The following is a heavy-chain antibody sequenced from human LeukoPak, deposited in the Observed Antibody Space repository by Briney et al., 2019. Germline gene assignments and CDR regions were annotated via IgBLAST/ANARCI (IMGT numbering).Heavy chain of an antibody. D-gene: IGHD3-10*01. J-gene: IGHJ6*02. CDR3: ARDGGYYGSGSYYYYGMDV. Sequence: SETLSLTCTVSGGSISSYYWSWIRQPAGKGLEWIGRIYTSGSTNYNPSLKSRVTMSVDTSKNQFSLKLSSVTAADTAVFYCARDGGYYGSGSYYYYGMDVWGQGTTVTVSS. CDR2: IYTSGST. V-gene: IGHV4-4*07. CDR1: GGSISSYY.